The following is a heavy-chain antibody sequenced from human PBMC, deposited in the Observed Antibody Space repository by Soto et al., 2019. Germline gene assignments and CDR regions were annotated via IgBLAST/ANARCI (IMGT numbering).Heavy chain of an antibody. CDR3: ARCPQTTDTADPSAVEV. D-gene: IGHD4-4*01. Sequence: QVQLVQSGTEVKKPGASVKVSCKASGGTFSRSGFHWVRQAPGQGLEWMGMIVPSVGTTNYAQKFQARVTLSADQFTSTVYMELRSLRSEDTAVYYCARCPQTTDTADPSAVEVWGQGTRVIVSS. V-gene: IGHV1-69*18. CDR1: GGTFSRSG. J-gene: IGHJ6*02. CDR2: IVPSVGTT.